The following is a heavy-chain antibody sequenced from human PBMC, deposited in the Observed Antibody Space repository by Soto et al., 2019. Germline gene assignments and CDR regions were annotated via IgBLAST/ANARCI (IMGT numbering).Heavy chain of an antibody. V-gene: IGHV3-66*01. Sequence: EVQLVESGGGLVQPGGSLRLSCAASGFTVSSKYMSWVRQAPGKGLEWVSVVYSGGSTNNADSVKGRFTISRDNSKNTLVLQMESLRAEDTAVYYCAGGGTYTSAFFYWGQGTLVTVSS. D-gene: IGHD3-16*01. CDR3: AGGGTYTSAFFY. CDR2: VYSGGST. CDR1: GFTVSSKY. J-gene: IGHJ4*02.